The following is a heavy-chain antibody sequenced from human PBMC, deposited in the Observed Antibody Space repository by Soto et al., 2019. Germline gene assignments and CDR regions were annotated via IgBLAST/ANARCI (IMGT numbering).Heavy chain of an antibody. CDR2: IYHSGST. CDR3: ARNSDCTNGVCVYYFDY. D-gene: IGHD2-8*01. CDR1: GGSISSSNW. J-gene: IGHJ4*02. Sequence: SETLSLTCAVSGGSISSSNWWSLVRQPPGEVLEWIGEIYHSGSTNYNPSLKSRVTISVDKSKNQFSLKLSSVTAADTAVYYCARNSDCTNGVCVYYFDYWGQGTLVTVSS. V-gene: IGHV4-4*02.